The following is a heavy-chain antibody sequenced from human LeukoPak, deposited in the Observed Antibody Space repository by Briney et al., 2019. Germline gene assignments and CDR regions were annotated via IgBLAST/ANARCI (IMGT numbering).Heavy chain of an antibody. CDR3: ARGRFVLVPSLERWNFDL. D-gene: IGHD2-8*02. J-gene: IGHJ2*01. CDR1: GFTFSNYD. V-gene: IGHV3-13*01. Sequence: GGSLRLSCAASGFTFSNYDMHWVRQATGKGLEWVSGIGTEGDTFYPDSIKGRFTISRENAKNSFYLQMNSLRAGDTAVYYCARGRFVLVPSLERWNFDLWGRGTLVTVSS. CDR2: IGTEGDT.